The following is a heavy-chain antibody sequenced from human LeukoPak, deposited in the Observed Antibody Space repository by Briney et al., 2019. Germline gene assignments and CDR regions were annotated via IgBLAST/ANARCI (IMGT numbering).Heavy chain of an antibody. CDR2: ISSSGSTI. CDR1: GFTFSDYY. Sequence: GGSLRLSCAASGFTFSDYYMSWIRQAPGKGLEWVSYISSSGSTIYYADSVKGRFTISRDNAKNTLYLQMNSLRAEDTAVYYCATSTIFGVVIIPEASDIWGQGTMVTVSS. CDR3: ATSTIFGVVIIPEASDI. J-gene: IGHJ3*02. D-gene: IGHD3-3*01. V-gene: IGHV3-11*04.